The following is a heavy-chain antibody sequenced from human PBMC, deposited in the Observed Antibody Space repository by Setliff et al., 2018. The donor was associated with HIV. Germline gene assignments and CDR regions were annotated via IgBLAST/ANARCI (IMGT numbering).Heavy chain of an antibody. D-gene: IGHD3-10*01. Sequence: TLSLTCTVSGDSINSGYYYWSWIRQPAGKGLEWIGRIYTSGSTNYNPSLKSRVTISVDTSKNQFSLKLSSVTAADTAVYYCARELEDTMVRGVIGLGHGYWGQGTLVTVSS. V-gene: IGHV4-61*02. CDR1: GDSINSGYYY. CDR2: IYTSGST. CDR3: ARELEDTMVRGVIGLGHGY. J-gene: IGHJ4*02.